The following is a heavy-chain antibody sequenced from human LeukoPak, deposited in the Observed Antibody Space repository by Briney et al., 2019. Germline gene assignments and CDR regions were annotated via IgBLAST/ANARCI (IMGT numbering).Heavy chain of an antibody. V-gene: IGHV4-39*01. J-gene: IGHJ4*02. CDR1: GGSISCSSYY. CDR2: IYYSGST. CDR3: ARRSGWYYFDY. Sequence: RPSETLSLTCTVSGGSISCSSYYWGWIRQPPGKGLEWIGSIYYSGSTYYNPSLKSRVTISVDTSKNEFSLKLSSVTAADTAVYYCARRSGWYYFDYWGQGTLVTVSS. D-gene: IGHD6-19*01.